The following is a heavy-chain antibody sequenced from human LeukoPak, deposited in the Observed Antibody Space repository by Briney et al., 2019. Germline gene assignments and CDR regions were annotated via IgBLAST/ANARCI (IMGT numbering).Heavy chain of an antibody. Sequence: SVKVSCKASGGTFSSYAISWVRQAPGQGLEWMGGIIPIFGTANYAQKFQGRVTITADESTSTAYMELSSLRSEDTAVYYCARGYYYDSSGYYYYYFDYWGQGTLVTVSS. CDR3: ARGYYYDSSGYYYYYFDY. CDR2: IIPIFGTA. V-gene: IGHV1-69*13. J-gene: IGHJ4*02. D-gene: IGHD3-22*01. CDR1: GGTFSSYA.